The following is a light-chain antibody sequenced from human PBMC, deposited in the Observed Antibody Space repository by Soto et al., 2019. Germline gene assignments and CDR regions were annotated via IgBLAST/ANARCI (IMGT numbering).Light chain of an antibody. CDR1: SSDVGGYKY. Sequence: QSALTQPASVSGSPGQSITISCTGTSSDVGGYKYVSWYQQNPGKAPKLMIYEVSNQPSGVSNRFSGSKSGNTASLTISGLQAEDEADYYCSSYTSSSIDYVFGTGTKLTVL. CDR3: SSYTSSSIDYV. CDR2: EVS. V-gene: IGLV2-14*01. J-gene: IGLJ1*01.